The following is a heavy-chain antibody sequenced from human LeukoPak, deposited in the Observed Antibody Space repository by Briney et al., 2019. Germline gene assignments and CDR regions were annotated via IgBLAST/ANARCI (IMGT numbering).Heavy chain of an antibody. Sequence: PGGSLRLSCTASEFTFGDYALSWVRQAPGKGLEWVGLIRNEAFGGATEYAASVEGRFSISRDNSKSIAYLQMNSLQIEDTAVYYCTRGGIVATIGYGMDVWGQGTTVTVFS. CDR1: EFTFGDYA. CDR2: IRNEAFGGAT. V-gene: IGHV3-49*04. CDR3: TRGGIVATIGYGMDV. D-gene: IGHD5-12*01. J-gene: IGHJ6*02.